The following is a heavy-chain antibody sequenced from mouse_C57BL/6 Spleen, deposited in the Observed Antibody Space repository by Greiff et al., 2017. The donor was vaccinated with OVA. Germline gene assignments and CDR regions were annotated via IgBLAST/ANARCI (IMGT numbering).Heavy chain of an antibody. D-gene: IGHD1-1*01. CDR1: GYTFTDYY. J-gene: IGHJ4*01. Sequence: EVQLQQSGPVLVKPGASVKMSCKASGYTFTDYYMNWVKQSHGKSLEWIGVINPYNGGTSYNQKFKGKATLTVDKSSSTAYMELNSLTSEDSAVYYCARRGVDYAMDYWGQGTSVTVSS. CDR3: ARRGVDYAMDY. V-gene: IGHV1-19*01. CDR2: INPYNGGT.